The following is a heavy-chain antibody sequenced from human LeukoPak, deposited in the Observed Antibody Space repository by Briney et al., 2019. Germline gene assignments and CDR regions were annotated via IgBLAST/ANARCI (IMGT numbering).Heavy chain of an antibody. J-gene: IGHJ2*01. V-gene: IGHV5-51*01. Sequence: GESLKISCKGSGYSFSSHWIGWVRQLSGKGLEWMGIIYPGDSDARYSPSFQGQVTLSADKSISTAYLQWSSLKASDTAMYYCARGQQLVLGFALWGRGTLVTVSS. CDR2: IYPGDSDA. D-gene: IGHD6-13*01. CDR3: ARGQQLVLGFAL. CDR1: GYSFSSHW.